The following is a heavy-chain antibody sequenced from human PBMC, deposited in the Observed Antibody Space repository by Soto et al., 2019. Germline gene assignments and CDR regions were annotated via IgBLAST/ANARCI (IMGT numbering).Heavy chain of an antibody. CDR1: GYTFTSYG. D-gene: IGHD6-19*01. Sequence: ASVKVSCKASGYTFTSYGISWVRQAPGQGLEWMGWISAYNGNTNYAQKLQGRVTMTTDTSTSTAYMELRSLRSDDTAVYYCARTADSSGWYGKSFFDYWGQGTLVTVSS. J-gene: IGHJ4*02. V-gene: IGHV1-18*01. CDR2: ISAYNGNT. CDR3: ARTADSSGWYGKSFFDY.